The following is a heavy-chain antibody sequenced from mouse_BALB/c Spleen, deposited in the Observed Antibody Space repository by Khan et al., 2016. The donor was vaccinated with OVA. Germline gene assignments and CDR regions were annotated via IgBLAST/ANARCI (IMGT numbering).Heavy chain of an antibody. CDR2: INPSNGYT. Sequence: QVQLQQSGAELARPGASVKMSCKASGYTFTSYTIHWIKLRPGQGLEWIGFINPSNGYTNYNPKFKEKATLTAAKSPTTVYMPLSSLTSDDSAVYNGVRDGSYHRNDGWVAYWGQGTLVTVSA. CDR3: VRDGSYHRNDGWVAY. J-gene: IGHJ3*01. CDR1: GYTFTSYT. V-gene: IGHV1-4*01. D-gene: IGHD2-14*01.